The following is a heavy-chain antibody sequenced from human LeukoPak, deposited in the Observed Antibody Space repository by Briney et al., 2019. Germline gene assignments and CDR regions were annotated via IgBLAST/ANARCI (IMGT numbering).Heavy chain of an antibody. J-gene: IGHJ4*02. Sequence: PGGSLRLSCAASGFTFSSYGMHWVRQAPGKGLEWVTFIRFDGSYEDYADSVKGRFTISRDNSKNTLYLQMNSLRAEDTAVYYCARDGYNSHFDYWGQGTLVTVSS. CDR2: IRFDGSYE. V-gene: IGHV3-30*02. CDR1: GFTFSSYG. CDR3: ARDGYNSHFDY. D-gene: IGHD5-24*01.